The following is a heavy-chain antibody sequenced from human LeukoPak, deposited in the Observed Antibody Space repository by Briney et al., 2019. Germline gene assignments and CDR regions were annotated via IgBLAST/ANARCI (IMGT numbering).Heavy chain of an antibody. Sequence: SETLSLTCTVSGGSISSYYWSWIRQPAGRGLEWIGRIYTSGSTNYNPSLKSRVTMSVDTSKNQFSLKLSSVTAADTAVYYCAREVVVGVAATIDYWGQGTLLTVSS. CDR2: IYTSGST. D-gene: IGHD2-15*01. V-gene: IGHV4-4*07. J-gene: IGHJ4*02. CDR1: GGSISSYY. CDR3: AREVVVGVAATIDY.